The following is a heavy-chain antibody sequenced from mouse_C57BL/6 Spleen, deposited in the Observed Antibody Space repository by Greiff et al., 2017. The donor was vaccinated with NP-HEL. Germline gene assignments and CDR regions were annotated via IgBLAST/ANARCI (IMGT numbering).Heavy chain of an antibody. CDR3: ARAFITTVVDWYFDV. J-gene: IGHJ1*03. V-gene: IGHV5-9*01. D-gene: IGHD1-1*01. CDR2: ISGGGGNT. CDR1: GFTFSSYT. Sequence: EVKLVESGGGLVKPGGSLKLSCAASGFTFSSYTMSWVRQTPEKRLEWVATISGGGGNTYYPDSVKGRFTISRDNAKNTLYLQMSSLRSEDTALYYCARAFITTVVDWYFDVWGTGTTVTVFS.